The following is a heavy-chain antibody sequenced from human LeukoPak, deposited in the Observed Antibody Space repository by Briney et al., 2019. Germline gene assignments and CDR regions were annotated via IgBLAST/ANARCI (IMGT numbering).Heavy chain of an antibody. Sequence: GGSLRLSCAASGFTFSGYAMSWVRQAPGKGLEWVSAISGSGGSTYYADSVKGRFTISRDNAKNSLYLQMNSLRVEDTAVYYCAREDGDAFDIWGQGTMVSVSS. D-gene: IGHD5-24*01. CDR2: ISGSGGST. V-gene: IGHV3-23*01. J-gene: IGHJ3*02. CDR3: AREDGDAFDI. CDR1: GFTFSGYA.